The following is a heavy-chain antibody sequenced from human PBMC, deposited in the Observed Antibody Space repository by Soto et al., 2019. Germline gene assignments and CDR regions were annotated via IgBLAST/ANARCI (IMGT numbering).Heavy chain of an antibody. CDR1: GFTFSHYA. D-gene: IGHD3-3*01. V-gene: IGHV3-23*01. Sequence: GGSLRLSCAASGFTFSHYAMTWVRQAPGKGLEWVAAISASGGTTDYAESVKGRFTISRDSSRNTLSLQMNSLRAEDTAVYSCAKGLDEWFYYFAYWGQGTLVPVSS. CDR3: AKGLDEWFYYFAY. J-gene: IGHJ4*02. CDR2: ISASGGTT.